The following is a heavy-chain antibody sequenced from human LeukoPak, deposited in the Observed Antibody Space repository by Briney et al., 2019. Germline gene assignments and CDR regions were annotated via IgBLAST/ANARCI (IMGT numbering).Heavy chain of an antibody. CDR2: ISSSSSTI. J-gene: IGHJ6*03. V-gene: IGHV3-48*01. D-gene: IGHD3-3*01. CDR3: AREAIFGVVTMDV. Sequence: GGSLRLSCAASGFTFSSYGMHWVRQAPGKGLEWVSYISSSSSTIYYADSVKGRFTISRDNAKNSLYLQMNSLRAEDTAVYYCAREAIFGVVTMDVWGKGTTVTVSS. CDR1: GFTFSSYG.